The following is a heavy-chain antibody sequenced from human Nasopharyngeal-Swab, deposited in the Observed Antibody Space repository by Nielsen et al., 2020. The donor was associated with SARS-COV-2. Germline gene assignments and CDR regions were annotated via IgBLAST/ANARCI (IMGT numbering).Heavy chain of an antibody. Sequence: GEPLKLSCAGSGFNFSSYWMSWVRQAPGKGLEWVANIKQDGSEKYYVDSVKGRFSISRDNAKNSLYLQMNSLRAEDTAVYYCARLESSSWYWSYWGQGTLVTISS. J-gene: IGHJ4*02. CDR2: IKQDGSEK. CDR3: ARLESSSWYWSY. V-gene: IGHV3-7*01. D-gene: IGHD6-13*01. CDR1: GFNFSSYW.